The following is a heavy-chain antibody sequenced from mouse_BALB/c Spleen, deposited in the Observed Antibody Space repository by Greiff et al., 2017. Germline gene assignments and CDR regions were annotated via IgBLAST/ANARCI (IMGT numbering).Heavy chain of an antibody. CDR1: GYAFTNYL. V-gene: IGHV1-54*01. CDR3: ARGGLRAMDY. D-gene: IGHD2-4*01. CDR2: INPGSGGT. J-gene: IGHJ4*01. Sequence: QVQLLQSGAELVRPGTSVTVSCKASGYAFTNYLIGWVKQRPGQGLEWIGVINPGSGGTNYNEKFKGKETLTADKSSSTSYMQLSSLTSDDSAVYYCARGGLRAMDYWGQGTSVTVSS.